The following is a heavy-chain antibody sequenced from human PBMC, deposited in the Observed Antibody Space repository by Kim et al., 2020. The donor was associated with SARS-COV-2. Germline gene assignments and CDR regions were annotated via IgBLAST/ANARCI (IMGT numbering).Heavy chain of an antibody. CDR2: VNAANDQT. Sequence: ASVKVSCKASGYTFKTYPIHWLRQAPGQTLEGRGWVNAANDQTKYSQKFQGRITISRDTSANTAYMERRSLTTKDTACYYCVRDMNPTVYDYWGQGTLVTVS. D-gene: IGHD4-4*01. V-gene: IGHV1-3*01. CDR3: VRDMNPTVYDY. J-gene: IGHJ4*02. CDR1: GYTFKTYP.